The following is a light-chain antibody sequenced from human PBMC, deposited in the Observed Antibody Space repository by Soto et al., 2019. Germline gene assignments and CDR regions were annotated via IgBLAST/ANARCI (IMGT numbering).Light chain of an antibody. V-gene: IGLV2-23*01. CDR3: SSYAGSSTDV. CDR1: SSDVGSYNH. Sequence: QSVLTQPASVSGSPGQSITISCTGTSSDVGSYNHVSWYQQHPGKAPKLMIYEGSQRPPGVSNRFSGSKSGNTASLTVSGLQAEDEANYYCSSYAGSSTDVFGTGTKVTVL. J-gene: IGLJ1*01. CDR2: EGS.